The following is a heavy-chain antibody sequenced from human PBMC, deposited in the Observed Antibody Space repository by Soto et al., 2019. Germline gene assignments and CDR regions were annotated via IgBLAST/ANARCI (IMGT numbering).Heavy chain of an antibody. D-gene: IGHD1-26*01. CDR1: GGTFSSYT. CDR3: ARLIGGATTNAFDI. V-gene: IGHV1-69*02. J-gene: IGHJ3*02. Sequence: QVQLVQSGAEVKKPGSSVKVSCKASGGTFSSYTISWVRQAPGQGLEWMGRIIPILGIANYAQKFQGRVTITADKSTSTAYMELSSLRSEDTAVYYCARLIGGATTNAFDIWGQGTMVTVSS. CDR2: IIPILGIA.